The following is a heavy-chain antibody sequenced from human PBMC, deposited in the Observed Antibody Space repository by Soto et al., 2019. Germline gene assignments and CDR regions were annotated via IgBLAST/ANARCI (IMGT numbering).Heavy chain of an antibody. CDR2: IDPSDSQT. CDR3: ARQIYDSDTGPNCKSYFDS. Sequence: GESLKISFKGSGYSFAGYLITWVRQKPVKGLEWMGRIDPSDSQTYYSPSFRGHVTISATKSITTVFLQWSSLRASDTAMYYCARQIYDSDTGPNCKSYFDSGGQESHVTVSS. J-gene: IGHJ4*02. V-gene: IGHV5-10-1*01. CDR1: GYSFAGYL. D-gene: IGHD3-22*01.